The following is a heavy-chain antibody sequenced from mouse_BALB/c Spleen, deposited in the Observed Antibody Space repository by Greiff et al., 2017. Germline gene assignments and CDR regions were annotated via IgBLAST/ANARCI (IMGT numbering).Heavy chain of an antibody. J-gene: IGHJ4*01. Sequence: QVQLQQSGAELVKPGASVKLSCKASGYTFTSYDINWVRQRPGRGLEWIGWIFPGDGGTKYNEKFKGKATLTTDKSSSTAYMQLSRLTSEDSAVYFCARGDYDPSYALTNGGQGPPVTVAS. D-gene: IGHD2-4*01. CDR2: IFPGDGGT. CDR3: ARGDYDPSYALTN. CDR1: GYTFTSYD. V-gene: IGHV1S56*01.